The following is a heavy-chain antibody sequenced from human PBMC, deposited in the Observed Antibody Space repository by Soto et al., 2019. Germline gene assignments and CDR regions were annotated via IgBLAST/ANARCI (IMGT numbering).Heavy chain of an antibody. D-gene: IGHD2-15*01. Sequence: GGSLRLSCAASGFTFSSYGMHWVRRAPGKGLEWVAVISYDGSNKYYADSVKGRFTISRDNSKNTLYLQMNSLRAEDTAVYYCAKAPDCSGGSCYLDYWGQGTLVTVSS. J-gene: IGHJ4*02. CDR2: ISYDGSNK. CDR3: AKAPDCSGGSCYLDY. V-gene: IGHV3-30*18. CDR1: GFTFSSYG.